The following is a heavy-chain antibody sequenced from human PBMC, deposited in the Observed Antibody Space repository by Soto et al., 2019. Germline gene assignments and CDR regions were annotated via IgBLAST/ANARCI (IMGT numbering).Heavy chain of an antibody. D-gene: IGHD6-13*01. J-gene: IGHJ5*02. CDR3: TRGPAAGTEDGFDP. CDR2: INPNSGDT. CDR1: GYTFTGYY. Sequence: QVRLLQSGAEVKKPGASVKVSCRSSGYTFTGYYVHWVRQAHGRGLQWMGWINPNSGDTNYLPECQGRGTMPRDPSSATAYWGLSALKSDDTAVYYCTRGPAAGTEDGFDPWGQGTRVTVSS. V-gene: IGHV1-2*02.